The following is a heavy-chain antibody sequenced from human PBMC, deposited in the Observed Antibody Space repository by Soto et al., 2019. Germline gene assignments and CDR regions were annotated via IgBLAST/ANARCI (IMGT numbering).Heavy chain of an antibody. J-gene: IGHJ6*02. V-gene: IGHV1-18*01. CDR2: ISAYNGNT. D-gene: IGHD3-3*01. CDR3: ARELIFGVVVAYYGMDV. CDR1: GYTFTSYG. Sequence: VASVKVSCKASGYTFTSYGISWVRQAPGQGLEWMGWISAYNGNTNYAQKLQGRVTMTTDTSTSTAYMELRSLRSDDTAVYYCARELIFGVVVAYYGMDVWGQGTTVTVSS.